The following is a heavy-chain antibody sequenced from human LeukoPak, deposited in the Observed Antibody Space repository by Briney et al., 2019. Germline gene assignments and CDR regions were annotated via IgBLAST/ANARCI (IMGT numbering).Heavy chain of an antibody. CDR3: ARVPYYYDSSGLGNYFDY. Sequence: ASVKVSCKASGYTFTSYGISWVRQAPGQGLEWMGWISAYNGNTNYAQKLQGRVTMTTDTSTSTAYMELSSLRSEDTAVYYCARVPYYYDSSGLGNYFDYWGQGTLVTVSS. CDR2: ISAYNGNT. J-gene: IGHJ4*02. D-gene: IGHD3-22*01. V-gene: IGHV1-18*01. CDR1: GYTFTSYG.